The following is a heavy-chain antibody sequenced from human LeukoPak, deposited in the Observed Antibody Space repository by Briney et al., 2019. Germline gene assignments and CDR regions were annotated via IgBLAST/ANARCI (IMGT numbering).Heavy chain of an antibody. Sequence: GGCLRLSCAASGFTFSDYYMSWVRQAPGKGLEWVSYISSSGSTIYYADSVKGRFTISRDNAKNSLFLQLNSLRAEDTAVYYCARDPYSGTCSDYYYYYMDVWGKGTTGTVS. J-gene: IGHJ6*03. CDR2: ISSSGSTI. D-gene: IGHD1-26*01. CDR1: GFTFSDYY. V-gene: IGHV3-11*04. CDR3: ARDPYSGTCSDYYYYYMDV.